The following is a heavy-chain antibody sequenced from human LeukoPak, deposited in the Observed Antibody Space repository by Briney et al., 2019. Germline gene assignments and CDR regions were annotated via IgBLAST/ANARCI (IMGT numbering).Heavy chain of an antibody. CDR1: GFTFSSCG. Sequence: GGSLRLSCAASGFTFSSCGMSWVRQAPGKGLEWVSAISGSGGSTYYADSLKGRFTISRDNSKNTLYLQMNSLRAEDTAVYYCAKSGSQSGAGYFDYWGQGTLVTVSS. D-gene: IGHD6-19*01. J-gene: IGHJ4*02. CDR2: ISGSGGST. CDR3: AKSGSQSGAGYFDY. V-gene: IGHV3-23*01.